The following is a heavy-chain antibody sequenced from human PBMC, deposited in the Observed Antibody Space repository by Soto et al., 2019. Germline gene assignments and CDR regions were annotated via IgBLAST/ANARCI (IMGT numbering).Heavy chain of an antibody. J-gene: IGHJ3*01. CDR3: ARFYGNAFDV. Sequence: QLQLQESGPGLVKPSETLSLTCSVSGGSITTSSYNWDWIRQPPGKGLEWIGTIYYDGSTSYNTSLRSQVTISVDTSTNHFALTVNSVTAADTAVYYCARFYGNAFDVWGRGTVVTVSS. CDR2: IYYDGST. D-gene: IGHD3-10*01. CDR1: GGSITTSSYN. V-gene: IGHV4-39*02.